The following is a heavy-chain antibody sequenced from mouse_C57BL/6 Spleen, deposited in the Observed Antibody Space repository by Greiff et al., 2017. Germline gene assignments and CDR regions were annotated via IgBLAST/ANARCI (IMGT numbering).Heavy chain of an antibody. V-gene: IGHV2-6-1*01. CDR1: GFSLTSYG. CDR3: ARHDYDYDYYAMDY. CDR2: IWGDGST. Sequence: VKLMESGPGLVAPSQSLSITCTVSGFSLTSYGVHWVRQPPGKGLEWLGVIWGDGSTTYNSALKSRLSISKDNSKSQVFLKMNSLQTDDTAMYYCARHDYDYDYYAMDYWGQGTSVTVSS. D-gene: IGHD2-4*01. J-gene: IGHJ4*01.